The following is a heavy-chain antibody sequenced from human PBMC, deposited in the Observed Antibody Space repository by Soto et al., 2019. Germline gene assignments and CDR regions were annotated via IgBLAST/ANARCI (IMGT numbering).Heavy chain of an antibody. CDR1: GFTFSNAW. CDR2: IKTKTEGGTT. Sequence: EVQLVESGGGLVKPGGSLRLSCAASGFTFSNAWMSWVRQAPGKGLEWVGHIKTKTEGGTTDYAAPVKGRFSISRDDSKNTLYLQMDSLKTEDTAVYYCTTGRTSSGWGYWGQGTLVTVSS. J-gene: IGHJ4*02. CDR3: TTGRTSSGWGY. D-gene: IGHD6-19*01. V-gene: IGHV3-15*01.